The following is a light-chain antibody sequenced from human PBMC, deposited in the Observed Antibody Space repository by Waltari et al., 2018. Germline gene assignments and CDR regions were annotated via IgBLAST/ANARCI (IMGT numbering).Light chain of an antibody. V-gene: IGKV1-39*01. J-gene: IGKJ2*01. Sequence: DIQMTQSPSSLSASVGARVTITCRASRRVSTNLNWYQQKPGKGPRLLIYAASSLQGGFPPRFSGSGSGTDFTLTISSLQPEDFATYSCQQSFNVPYTFGQGTKLEL. CDR1: RRVSTN. CDR2: AAS. CDR3: QQSFNVPYT.